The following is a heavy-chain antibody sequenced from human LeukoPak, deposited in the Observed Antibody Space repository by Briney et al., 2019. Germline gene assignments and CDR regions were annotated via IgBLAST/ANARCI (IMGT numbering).Heavy chain of an antibody. J-gene: IGHJ4*02. V-gene: IGHV3-7*01. CDR3: ARDLNDYYDSSGYYYY. Sequence: GGSLRLSCAASGFTFSSYWMCWVRQAPGKGLEWVANIKQDGSEKYYVDSVKGRFTISRDNAKNSLYLQMNSLRAEDTAVYYCARDLNDYYDSSGYYYYWGQGTLVTVSS. CDR2: IKQDGSEK. D-gene: IGHD3-22*01. CDR1: GFTFSSYW.